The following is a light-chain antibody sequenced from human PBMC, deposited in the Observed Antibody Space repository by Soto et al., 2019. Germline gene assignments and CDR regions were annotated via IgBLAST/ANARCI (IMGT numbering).Light chain of an antibody. CDR1: QGISSR. CDR3: QKYNGAPLT. J-gene: IGKJ4*01. V-gene: IGKV1-27*01. CDR2: DAS. Sequence: DIQMTQSPSSLSASVGDRVTITCRASQGISSRLAWYQQKPGKVPKLLIYDASTLQSVVPSRFSGSGSGTDFTLTITSLQPEDVATYYCQKYNGAPLTFGGGTKVEIK.